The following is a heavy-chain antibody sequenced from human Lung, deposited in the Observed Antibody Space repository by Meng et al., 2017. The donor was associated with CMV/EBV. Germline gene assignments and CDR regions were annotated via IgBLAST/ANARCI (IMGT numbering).Heavy chain of an antibody. Sequence: GGSXRLXCAASGFNFDNYGMHWVRQTPGKGLEWVAFIRHDGTNKYYGDSVKGRFTISRDNSKNTVYLQMNSLRPEETAIYYCAKDLLLFGGANAYFDYWGQGXLVTVSS. CDR2: IRHDGTNK. D-gene: IGHD3-16*01. CDR1: GFNFDNYG. V-gene: IGHV3-30*02. J-gene: IGHJ4*02. CDR3: AKDLLLFGGANAYFDY.